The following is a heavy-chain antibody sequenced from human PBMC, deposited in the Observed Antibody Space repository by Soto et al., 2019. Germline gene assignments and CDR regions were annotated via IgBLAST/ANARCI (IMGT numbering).Heavy chain of an antibody. V-gene: IGHV3-23*01. CDR3: AKDMTPLGYCSGGSCPGDAFDI. D-gene: IGHD2-15*01. CDR1: GFTFSSYA. Sequence: GGSLRLSCAASGFTFSSYAMSWVRQAPGQGLEWVSAISGSGGSTYYADSVKGRFTISRDNTKNTLYLQMNSLRAEDTAVYYCAKDMTPLGYCSGGSCPGDAFDIWGQGTMVTVSS. CDR2: ISGSGGST. J-gene: IGHJ3*02.